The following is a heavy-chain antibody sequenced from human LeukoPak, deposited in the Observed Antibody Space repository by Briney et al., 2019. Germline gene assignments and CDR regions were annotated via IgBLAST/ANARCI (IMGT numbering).Heavy chain of an antibody. CDR2: IIPIFGTA. CDR1: GGTFSSYA. J-gene: IGHJ4*02. V-gene: IGHV1-69*05. Sequence: SSVKVSCKASGGTFSSYAIGWVRQAPGQGLEWMGRIIPIFGTANYAQKFQGRVTITTDESTSTAYMELSSLRSEDTAVYYCARVGSGWDFDYWGQRTLVTVSS. D-gene: IGHD6-19*01. CDR3: ARVGSGWDFDY.